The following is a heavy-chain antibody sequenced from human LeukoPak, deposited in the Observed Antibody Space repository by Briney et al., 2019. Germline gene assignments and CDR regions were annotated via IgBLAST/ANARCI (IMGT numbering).Heavy chain of an antibody. Sequence: GASVKVSCKASGYTFTSYGISWVRQAPGQGLEWMGWISAYNGNTNYAQKLQGRVTMTTDTSTSTDYRELRRLRSDDTAVYYCARDLSGSSPWGQGTMVTVSS. J-gene: IGHJ3*01. CDR1: GYTFTSYG. CDR3: ARDLSGSSP. D-gene: IGHD1-26*01. CDR2: ISAYNGNT. V-gene: IGHV1-18*01.